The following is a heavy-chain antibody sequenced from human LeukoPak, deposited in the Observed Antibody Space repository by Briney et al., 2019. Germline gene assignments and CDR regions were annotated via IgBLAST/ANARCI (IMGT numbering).Heavy chain of an antibody. CDR3: ARDQRLTMDRGIKGYGLDV. D-gene: IGHD3-10*01. Sequence: ASVKVSCKASGYTFTDYYIHWVRQAPGQGPEWMGWINPNGGVTNFAQKFQGRVTMTRDTSISTAHMELSSLRSHDTAVYYCARDQRLTMDRGIKGYGLDVWGQGTTVTVSS. J-gene: IGHJ6*02. CDR1: GYTFTDYY. CDR2: INPNGGVT. V-gene: IGHV1-2*02.